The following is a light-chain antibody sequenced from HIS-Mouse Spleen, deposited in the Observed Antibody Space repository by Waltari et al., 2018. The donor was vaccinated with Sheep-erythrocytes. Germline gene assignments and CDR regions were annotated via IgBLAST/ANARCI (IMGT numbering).Light chain of an antibody. CDR1: QGISSY. CDR2: AAS. CDR3: QQYYSFPHT. J-gene: IGKJ2*01. V-gene: IGKV1D-8*02. Sequence: AIWMTQSPSLLSASTGDRVTISCRISQGISSYLAWYQQKPGEAPELLIYAASTLQSGVPSRFSGSGSGTDFTLTISCLQSEDFATYYCQQYYSFPHTFGQGTKLEIK.